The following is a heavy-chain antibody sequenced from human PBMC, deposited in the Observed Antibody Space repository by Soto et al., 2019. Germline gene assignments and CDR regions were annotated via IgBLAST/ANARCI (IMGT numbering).Heavy chain of an antibody. CDR3: ARTVVLVPAAMWGYGMDV. CDR1: GGTFSSYA. V-gene: IGHV1-69*12. J-gene: IGHJ6*02. D-gene: IGHD2-2*01. Sequence: QVQLVQSGAEVKKPGSSVKVSCKASGGTFSSYAISWVRQAPGQGLEWMGGIIPIFGTANYAQKFQGRVTITADESTSTGYMELSSLRSEDTAVYYWARTVVLVPAAMWGYGMDVWGQGTTVTVSS. CDR2: IIPIFGTA.